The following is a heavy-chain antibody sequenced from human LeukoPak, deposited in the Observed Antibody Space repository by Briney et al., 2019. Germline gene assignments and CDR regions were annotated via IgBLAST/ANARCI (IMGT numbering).Heavy chain of an antibody. CDR2: IYSGGST. D-gene: IGHD6-13*01. Sequence: GGSLRLSCAASGFTVSSNYMSWVRQAPRKGLEWVSVIYSGGSTYYADSVKGRFTISRDNSKNTLYLQMNSLRAEDTAVYYCARDGGESSSFFDYWGQGTLVTVSS. J-gene: IGHJ4*02. CDR1: GFTVSSNY. V-gene: IGHV3-53*01. CDR3: ARDGGESSSFFDY.